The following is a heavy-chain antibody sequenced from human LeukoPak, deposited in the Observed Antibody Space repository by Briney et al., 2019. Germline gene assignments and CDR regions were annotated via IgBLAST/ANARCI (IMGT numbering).Heavy chain of an antibody. CDR2: IIPITGTT. J-gene: IGHJ5*02. V-gene: IGHV1-69*11. CDR3: ARKLRLGGNWFDP. CDR1: GGTFTSYA. Sequence: SVKVSCKTSGGTFTSYAITWVRQAPGQGLEWMGKIIPITGTTNYAQKFQGRVTFTADESTSTAYMELSSLRSEDTALYYCARKLRLGGNWFDPWGQGTLVTVSS. D-gene: IGHD1-26*01.